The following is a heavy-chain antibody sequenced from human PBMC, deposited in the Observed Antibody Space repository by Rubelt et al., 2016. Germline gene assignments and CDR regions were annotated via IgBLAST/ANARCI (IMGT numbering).Heavy chain of an antibody. D-gene: IGHD6-19*01. J-gene: IGHJ6*02. CDR2: INHSGST. V-gene: IGHV4-39*07. CDR1: GGSISSSSYY. CDR3: ARGGGSGWWDYDYYGMDV. Sequence: QLQLQESGPGLVKPSETLSLTCTVSGGSISSSSYYWGWIRQPPGKGLEWIGEINHSGSTTSNPSLWGRGTISVETSKNHLSLKLGSVTAADTALYDCARGGGSGWWDYDYYGMDVWGQGTTVTVSS.